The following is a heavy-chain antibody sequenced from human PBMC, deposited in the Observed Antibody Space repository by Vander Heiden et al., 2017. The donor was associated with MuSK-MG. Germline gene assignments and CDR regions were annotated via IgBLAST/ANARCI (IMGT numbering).Heavy chain of an antibody. CDR3: ARDTSSWYY. Sequence: EVQLLVPGGGLVQPGGSLRLSCAASGLTFSSYGMNWVRQAPGKGLEWVSGISGSGGNTYYAEFVKGRFTISRDNSKNTLYLQMNSLRAEDTAVYYCARDTSSWYYWGPGTLVTVSS. CDR1: GLTFSSYG. CDR2: ISGSGGNT. V-gene: IGHV3-23*01. J-gene: IGHJ4*02. D-gene: IGHD6-13*01.